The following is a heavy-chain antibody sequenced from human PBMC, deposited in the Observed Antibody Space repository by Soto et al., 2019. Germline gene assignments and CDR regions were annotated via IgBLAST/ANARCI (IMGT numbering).Heavy chain of an antibody. J-gene: IGHJ6*02. CDR2: MYNTGST. CDR1: GGSISGYY. CDR3: ASLSAAPHYYYYGMDV. V-gene: IGHV4-59*01. D-gene: IGHD6-25*01. Sequence: SETLSLTCTVSGGSISGYYWSWIRQPPGKGLEWIGYMYNTGSTVYNPSFKSRVTISVDTSKNQFSLKLSSVTAADTAVYYCASLSAAPHYYYYGMDVWGQGTTVTVSS.